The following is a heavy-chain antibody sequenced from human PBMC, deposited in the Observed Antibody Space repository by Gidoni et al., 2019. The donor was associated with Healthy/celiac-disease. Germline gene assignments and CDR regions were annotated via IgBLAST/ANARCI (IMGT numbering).Heavy chain of an antibody. D-gene: IGHD6-19*01. V-gene: IGHV3-7*01. CDR1: GFTLSRYW. J-gene: IGHJ4*02. CDR2: IKQDGSEK. CDR3: ARMERQWLVYYFDY. Sequence: EVQLVESGGGMVQPGGSLRLSCAASGFTLSRYWMSCVRQAQGNGLECVANIKQDGSEKYYVDSGKGRFTISRDNAKNSLYLQMNSLRADDTAVYYCARMERQWLVYYFDYWGQGTLVTVSS.